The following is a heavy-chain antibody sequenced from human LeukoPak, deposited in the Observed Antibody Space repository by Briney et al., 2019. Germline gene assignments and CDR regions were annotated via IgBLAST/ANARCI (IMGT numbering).Heavy chain of an antibody. J-gene: IGHJ4*02. D-gene: IGHD6-13*01. CDR3: ARGGRSPYDY. CDR2: INHSGST. Sequence: SETLSLTCAVYGGSFSGYYWSWIRQPPGKGLEWIGEINHSGSTNYNPSLKSRVTTSVDTSKNQFSLKLSSVTAADTAVYYCARGGRSPYDYWGQGTLVTVSS. V-gene: IGHV4-34*01. CDR1: GGSFSGYY.